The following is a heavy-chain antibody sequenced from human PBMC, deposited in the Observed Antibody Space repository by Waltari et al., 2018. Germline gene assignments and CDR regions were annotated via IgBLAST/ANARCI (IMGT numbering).Heavy chain of an antibody. D-gene: IGHD3-10*01. CDR2: IWYDGSNK. CDR3: ARDLLRGAHAFDI. V-gene: IGHV3-33*01. Sequence: QVQLVESGGGVVQPGRSLRLSCAASGFTFSSYGMHWVRQAPGKGLEWVAVIWYDGSNKYYADSVKGRFTISRDNSKNTLYLQMNSLRAEDTAVYYCARDLLRGAHAFDIWGQGTMVTVSS. J-gene: IGHJ3*02. CDR1: GFTFSSYG.